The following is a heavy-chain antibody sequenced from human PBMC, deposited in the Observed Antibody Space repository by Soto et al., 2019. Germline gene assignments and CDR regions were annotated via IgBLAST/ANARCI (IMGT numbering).Heavy chain of an antibody. V-gene: IGHV1-69*02. CDR3: ASLMSSGYYYGMDV. CDR1: GGTFSSYT. D-gene: IGHD3-10*01. Sequence: QVQLVQSAAAVKKPGSSVKVSCKASGGTFSSYTISWVRQAPGQGLEWMGRIIPIRGIANSAQKIRGRVTIKADKSTSTAYMELGSLRSEDTAVYYCASLMSSGYYYGMDVWGQGTTVTVS. J-gene: IGHJ6*02. CDR2: IIPIRGIA.